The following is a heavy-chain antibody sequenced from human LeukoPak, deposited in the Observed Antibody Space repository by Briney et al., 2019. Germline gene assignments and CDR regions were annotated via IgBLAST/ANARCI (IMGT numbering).Heavy chain of an antibody. J-gene: IGHJ5*02. CDR1: GFTFSSYS. CDR2: ISSSSSYI. V-gene: IGHV3-21*01. Sequence: GGSLRLSCAASGFTFSSYSMNWVRQAPGKGLEWVSSISSSSSYIYYADSVKGRFTISRDNAKNSLYLQMNSLRAEDTAVYYCAGEDYDILTGPYPNHWGQGTLVTVSS. CDR3: AGEDYDILTGPYPNH. D-gene: IGHD3-9*01.